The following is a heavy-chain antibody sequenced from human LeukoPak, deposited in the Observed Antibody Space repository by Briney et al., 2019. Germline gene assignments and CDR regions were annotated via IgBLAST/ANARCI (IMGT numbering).Heavy chain of an antibody. V-gene: IGHV4-34*01. CDR1: GGSFSGYY. J-gene: IGHJ5*02. D-gene: IGHD1-1*01. Sequence: SETLSLTCAVYGGSFSGYYWSWIRQPPGKGLEWIGEINHSGSTNYNPSLKSRVTISVDTSKNQSSLKLSSVTAADTAVYYCARARTVQLERRHWFDPWGQGTLVTVSS. CDR3: ARARTVQLERRHWFDP. CDR2: INHSGST.